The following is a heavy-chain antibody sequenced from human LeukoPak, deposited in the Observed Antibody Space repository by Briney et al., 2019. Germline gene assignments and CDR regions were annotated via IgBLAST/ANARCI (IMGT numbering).Heavy chain of an antibody. CDR1: GFTFSGSA. CDR2: ISSDGIHK. Sequence: GRSLRLSCAASGFTFSGSAMHWVRQAPGKGLEWVAVISSDGIHKYYADSVKGQFTISRDNSNNTLYLHMNSLRPEDTAVYYCARGAGTTVSYMDVWGKGTTVTVSS. V-gene: IGHV3-30*01. J-gene: IGHJ6*03. CDR3: ARGAGTTVSYMDV. D-gene: IGHD1-7*01.